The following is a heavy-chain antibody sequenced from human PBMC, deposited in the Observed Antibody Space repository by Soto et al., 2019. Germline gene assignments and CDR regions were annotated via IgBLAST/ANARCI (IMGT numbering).Heavy chain of an antibody. J-gene: IGHJ5*02. CDR3: ARESLTNWFDP. CDR1: GGSISSSGYY. Sequence: LETLCLTCTVAGGSISSSGYYWGWIRQPPGKGLEWIGSIYYSGSTYYNPSLKSRVTISVDTSKNQFSLKLSSVTAADTAVYYCARESLTNWFDPWGQGTLVTVSS. CDR2: IYYSGST. V-gene: IGHV4-39*02.